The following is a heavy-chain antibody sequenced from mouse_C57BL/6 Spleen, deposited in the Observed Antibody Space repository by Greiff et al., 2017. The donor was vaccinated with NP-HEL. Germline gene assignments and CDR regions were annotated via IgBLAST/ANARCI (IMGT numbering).Heavy chain of an antibody. V-gene: IGHV1-5*01. CDR3: TRDDYDGGYYAMDY. Sequence: VQLKQSGTVLARPGASVKMSCKTSGYTFTSYWMHWVKQRPGQGLEWIGAIYPGNSDTSYNQKFKGKAKLTAVTSASTAYMELSSLTNEDSAVYYCTRDDYDGGYYAMDYWGQGTSVTVSS. CDR1: GYTFTSYW. CDR2: IYPGNSDT. J-gene: IGHJ4*01. D-gene: IGHD2-4*01.